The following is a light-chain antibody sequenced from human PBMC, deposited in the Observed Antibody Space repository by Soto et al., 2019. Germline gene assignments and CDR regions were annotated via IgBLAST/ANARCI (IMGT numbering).Light chain of an antibody. CDR3: SSYAGSNLGV. CDR2: EVS. V-gene: IGLV2-8*01. J-gene: IGLJ3*02. Sequence: QSALTQSPSASGSPGQSVTISCTGTSSDVGNYKYVSWYQQHPGKAPKLMICEVSKRPSGVPDRFSGSKSGNTASLTVSGLQVEDEADYYCSSYAGSNLGVFGGGTKLTVL. CDR1: SSDVGNYKY.